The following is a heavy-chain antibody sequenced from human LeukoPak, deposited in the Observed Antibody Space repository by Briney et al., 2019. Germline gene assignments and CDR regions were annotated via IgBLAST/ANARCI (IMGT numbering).Heavy chain of an antibody. J-gene: IGHJ3*02. CDR1: GYTFTSYG. D-gene: IGHD1-26*01. CDR2: ISAYNGNT. V-gene: IGHV1-18*01. CDR3: ARDSGSYSSKAFDS. Sequence: ASVKVSCKASGYTFTSYGISWVRQAPGQGLEWMGWISAYNGNTNYAQKLQGRVTMTTDTSTSTAYMELRSLRSDDTAVYYCARDSGSYSSKAFDSWGQGTMVTVSS.